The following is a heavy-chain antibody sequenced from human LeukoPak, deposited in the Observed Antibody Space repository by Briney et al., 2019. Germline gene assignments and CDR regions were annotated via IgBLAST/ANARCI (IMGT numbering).Heavy chain of an antibody. CDR2: IKQDGSEK. CDR1: GFTFSSYA. J-gene: IGHJ4*02. Sequence: PGGSLRLSCAASGFTFSSYAMSWVRQAPGKGLEWVANIKQDGSEKYYVDSVKGRFTISRDNAKNSLYLQMNSLRAEDTAVYYCARGGGDYEHFDYWGQGTLVTVSS. CDR3: ARGGGDYEHFDY. V-gene: IGHV3-7*01. D-gene: IGHD2-21*02.